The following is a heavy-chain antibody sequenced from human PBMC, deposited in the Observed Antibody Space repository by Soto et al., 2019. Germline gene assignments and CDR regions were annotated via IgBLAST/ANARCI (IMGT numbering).Heavy chain of an antibody. J-gene: IGHJ4*02. Sequence: SETLSLTCTVSVGSISSYYWSWIRQPPGKGLEWIGYIYYSGSTNYNPSLKSRVTISVDTSKNQFSLKLSSVTAADTAVYYCARELRQQLVRAFDYWGQGTLVTVSS. CDR1: VGSISSYY. CDR2: IYYSGST. D-gene: IGHD6-13*01. V-gene: IGHV4-59*01. CDR3: ARELRQQLVRAFDY.